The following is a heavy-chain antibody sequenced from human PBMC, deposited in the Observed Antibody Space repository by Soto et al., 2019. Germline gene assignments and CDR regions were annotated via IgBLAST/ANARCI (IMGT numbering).Heavy chain of an antibody. CDR2: MNPNSGNT. D-gene: IGHD5-12*01. V-gene: IGHV1-8*01. Sequence: GASVKVSCKASGYTFTSYDINWVRQATGQGLEWMGWMNPNSGNTGYAQKLQGRVTMTRNTFISTAYMELSSLRSEDTAVYYCARVRYSGYDWPAGYYYYMDVWGKGTTVTVSS. CDR3: ARVRYSGYDWPAGYYYYMDV. CDR1: GYTFTSYD. J-gene: IGHJ6*03.